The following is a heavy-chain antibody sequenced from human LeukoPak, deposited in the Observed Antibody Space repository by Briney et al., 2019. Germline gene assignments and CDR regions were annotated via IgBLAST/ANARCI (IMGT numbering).Heavy chain of an antibody. CDR1: AFTFSDYW. J-gene: IGHJ3*02. Sequence: GGSLRLSCAASAFTFSDYWMSWVRQAPGKGLEWVANIKQDGNEKYYVDSVRGRFTISRDNAKNSLYLQMNSLRAEDTAVYYCARRSDAFDIWGQGTLVTVS. CDR2: IKQDGNEK. V-gene: IGHV3-7*01. CDR3: ARRSDAFDI. D-gene: IGHD3-10*01.